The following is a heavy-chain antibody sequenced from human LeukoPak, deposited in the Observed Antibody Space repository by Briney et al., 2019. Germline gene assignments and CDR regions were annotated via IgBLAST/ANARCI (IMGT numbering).Heavy chain of an antibody. Sequence: SETLSLTCAVYGGSFSGYCWSWIRQPPGKGLEWIGEINHSGSTNYNPSLKSRVTISVDTSKNQFSLKLSSVTAADTAVYYCAGFWSGYPNYYYYMDVWGKGTTVTVSS. CDR1: GGSFSGYC. V-gene: IGHV4-34*01. CDR2: INHSGST. D-gene: IGHD3-3*01. CDR3: AGFWSGYPNYYYYMDV. J-gene: IGHJ6*03.